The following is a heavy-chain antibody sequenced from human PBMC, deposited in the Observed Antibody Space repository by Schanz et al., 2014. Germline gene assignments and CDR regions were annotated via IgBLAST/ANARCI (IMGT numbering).Heavy chain of an antibody. D-gene: IGHD1-7*01. CDR1: GGSFSGYW. CDR3: ATWSGTRLFHN. CDR2: VNHGGYT. Sequence: QVQLQQWGAGLLKPSETLSLTCAFSGGSFSGYWWTWVRQSPGKGLEWIGEVNHGGYTNYNPPLKSRATEEVDMTRKQSPRRWSSVTAADTAAYYFATWSGTRLFHNWGQGTLVTVSS. J-gene: IGHJ4*02. V-gene: IGHV4-34*01.